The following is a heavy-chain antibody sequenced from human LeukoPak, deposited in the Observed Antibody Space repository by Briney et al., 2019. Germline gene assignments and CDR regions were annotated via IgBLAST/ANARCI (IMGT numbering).Heavy chain of an antibody. Sequence: GGSLRLSCAASGFTFSSYAMSWVRQAPGKGLEWVSAISGSGGSTYYADSVKGRFTISRDNSKNTLYLQMNSLRAEDTAVYYCAKEALYSSSYPYYSDYWGQGTLVTVSS. CDR3: AKEALYSSSYPYYSDY. V-gene: IGHV3-23*01. D-gene: IGHD6-13*01. CDR1: GFTFSSYA. CDR2: ISGSGGST. J-gene: IGHJ4*02.